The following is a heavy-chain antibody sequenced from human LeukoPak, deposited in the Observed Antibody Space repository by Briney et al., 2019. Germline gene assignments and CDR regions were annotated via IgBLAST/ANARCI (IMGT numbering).Heavy chain of an antibody. CDR3: ATGYYFGSGSYGYLDY. CDR1: GFTVSSKH. D-gene: IGHD3-10*01. J-gene: IGHJ4*02. CDR2: IYSSGDA. Sequence: PGGSLRLSCAASGFTVSSKHMSWVRQTPGKGLQWVALIYSSGDAHTPDSVKGRFTISRDDSENTLYLQMDSLRAEDTAVYYCATGYYFGSGSYGYLDYWGQGTLVTVSS. V-gene: IGHV3-53*01.